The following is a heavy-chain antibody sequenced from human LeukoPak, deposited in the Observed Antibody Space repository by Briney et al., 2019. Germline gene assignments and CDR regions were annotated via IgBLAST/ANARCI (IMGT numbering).Heavy chain of an antibody. D-gene: IGHD6-6*01. Sequence: ASVKVSCKASGYTFTGYYMHWVRQAPGQGLEWMGWINPNRGGTNYAQKFQGRVTMTRDTSISTAYMEPSRLRSDDTAVYYCARGIAARRGDYWGQGTLVTVSS. CDR3: ARGIAARRGDY. J-gene: IGHJ4*02. CDR1: GYTFTGYY. CDR2: INPNRGGT. V-gene: IGHV1-2*02.